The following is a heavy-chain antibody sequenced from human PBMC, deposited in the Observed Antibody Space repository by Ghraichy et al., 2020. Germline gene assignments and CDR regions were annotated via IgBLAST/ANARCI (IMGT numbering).Heavy chain of an antibody. CDR2: ISGSGDGT. V-gene: IGHV3-23*01. D-gene: IGHD3-22*01. CDR1: GFTFTRYA. CDR3: AKKKDSSGYYND. J-gene: IGHJ4*02. Sequence: GGSLRLSCFISGFTFTRYAMSWVRQAPGKGLEWVSAISGSGDGTNYADSVKGRFTISRDNSKNTLYLQMNSLRVEDTATYYCAKKKDSSGYYNDWGQATMLFVSS.